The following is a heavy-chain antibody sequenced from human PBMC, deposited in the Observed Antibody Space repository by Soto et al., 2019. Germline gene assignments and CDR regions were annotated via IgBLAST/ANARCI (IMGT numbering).Heavy chain of an antibody. D-gene: IGHD6-13*01. CDR2: ISGSGGST. CDR1: GFTFSSYA. Sequence: PWGSLRLSCAASGFTFSSYAMSWVRQAPGKGLEWVSAISGSGGSTYYADSVKGRFTISRDNSKNTLYLQMNSLRAEDTAVYYCAKDQPFRSAAGTFDYWGQGTLVTVSS. J-gene: IGHJ4*02. CDR3: AKDQPFRSAAGTFDY. V-gene: IGHV3-23*01.